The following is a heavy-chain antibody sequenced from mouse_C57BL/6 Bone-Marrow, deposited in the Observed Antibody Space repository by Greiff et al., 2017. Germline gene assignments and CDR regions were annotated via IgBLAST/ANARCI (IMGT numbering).Heavy chain of an antibody. J-gene: IGHJ4*01. Sequence: QVQLQQSGAELVRPGASVKLSCKASGYTFTDYYINWVKQRPGQGLEWIARIYPGSGNTYYNEKFKGKATLTAEKSSSTAYMQLSSLTSEDSAVYFCARSGYDGYYILYAMDYWGQGTSVTVSS. CDR1: GYTFTDYY. V-gene: IGHV1-76*01. CDR3: ARSGYDGYYILYAMDY. CDR2: IYPGSGNT. D-gene: IGHD2-3*01.